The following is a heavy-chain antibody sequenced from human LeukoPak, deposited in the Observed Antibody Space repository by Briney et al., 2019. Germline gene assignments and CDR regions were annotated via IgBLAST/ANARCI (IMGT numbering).Heavy chain of an antibody. Sequence: ASVKVSCKASGYTFTSCGISWVRQAPGQGLEGMGWISAYNGNTNYAQKLQGRVTMTTDTSTSTAYMELRSLRSDDTAVYYCARATAEILRYPPRHFDYWGQGTLVTVSS. CDR1: GYTFTSCG. CDR3: ARATAEILRYPPRHFDY. CDR2: ISAYNGNT. V-gene: IGHV1-18*01. D-gene: IGHD3-9*01. J-gene: IGHJ4*02.